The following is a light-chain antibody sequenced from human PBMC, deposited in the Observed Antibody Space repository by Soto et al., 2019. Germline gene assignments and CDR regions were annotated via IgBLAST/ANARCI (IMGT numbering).Light chain of an antibody. CDR1: QSILYSPRNKNC. J-gene: IGKJ1*01. V-gene: IGKV4-1*01. Sequence: DIVMTQSPDSLAVSLGERATINCKSSQSILYSPRNKNCLAWYQQKPGQPPKLLIYWASTRESGVPERFSGSGSETDFTLTINSLQAEDMAVYYCQQYYSSPRTFGQGPRWISN. CDR2: WAS. CDR3: QQYYSSPRT.